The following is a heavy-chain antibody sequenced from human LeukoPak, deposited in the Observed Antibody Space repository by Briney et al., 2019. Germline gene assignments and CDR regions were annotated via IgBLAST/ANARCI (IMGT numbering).Heavy chain of an antibody. V-gene: IGHV3-23*01. D-gene: IGHD3-10*01. J-gene: IGHJ5*02. CDR2: ISGSGGST. Sequence: GGSLRLSCAASGFTFSNYAMSWVRQAPGKGLEWVSVISGSGGSTYYADSVKGRFTISRDNPKNTLYLQMNSLRAEDTAVYYCAKAGGWFGELLQTLADNWFDPWGQGTLVTVSS. CDR3: AKAGGWFGELLQTLADNWFDP. CDR1: GFTFSNYA.